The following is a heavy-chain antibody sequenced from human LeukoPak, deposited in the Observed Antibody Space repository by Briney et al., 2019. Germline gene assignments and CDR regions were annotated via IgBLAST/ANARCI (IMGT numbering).Heavy chain of an antibody. CDR2: IYFSGST. CDR1: GGSFSGYY. V-gene: IGHV4-59*01. D-gene: IGHD3-3*01. CDR3: ARSYDTNFDY. Sequence: SETLSLTCAVYGGSFSGYYWSWIRQPPGKGLEWIGYIYFSGSTSYNPSLKSRVTISVDRSKNQFSLKLSSVAAADTAVYYCARSYDTNFDYWGQGTLVTVSS. J-gene: IGHJ4*02.